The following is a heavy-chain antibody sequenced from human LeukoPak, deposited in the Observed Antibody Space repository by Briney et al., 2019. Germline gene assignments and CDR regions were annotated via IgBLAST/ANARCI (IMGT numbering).Heavy chain of an antibody. CDR2: IYYSGST. D-gene: IGHD3-10*01. Sequence: PSETLSLTCTVSGGSISSYYWSWIRQPPGKGLEWIGYIYYSGSTNYNPSLKSRVTISVDTSKNQFSLKLSSVTAADTAVYYCARGHMMVRGVILGVWFDPWGQGTLVTVSS. CDR1: GGSISSYY. V-gene: IGHV4-59*01. J-gene: IGHJ5*02. CDR3: ARGHMMVRGVILGVWFDP.